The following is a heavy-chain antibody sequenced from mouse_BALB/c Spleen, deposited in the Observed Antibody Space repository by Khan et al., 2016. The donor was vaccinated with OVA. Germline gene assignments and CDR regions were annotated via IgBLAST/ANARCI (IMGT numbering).Heavy chain of an antibody. J-gene: IGHJ3*01. Sequence: VQLKESGPSLVKPSQTLSLTCSVTGDSITSGYWNWCRKFSRNKLEYMGYMIYSGNTYYNPSLKSRLSITQHTPKNQYYLQLNPVTTEDTATYYCARSTYRYAFAYWGQGTLVTVSA. CDR3: ARSTYRYAFAY. D-gene: IGHD2-14*01. CDR2: MIYSGNT. V-gene: IGHV3-8*02. CDR1: GDSITSGY.